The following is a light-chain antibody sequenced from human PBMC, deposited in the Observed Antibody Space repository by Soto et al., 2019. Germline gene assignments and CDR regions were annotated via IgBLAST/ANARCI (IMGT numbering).Light chain of an antibody. CDR2: DVT. CDR1: SSDVGGYNY. CDR3: SSYSSSSSVV. J-gene: IGLJ2*01. Sequence: QSALTQPASVSGSAGQSITISCTGTSSDVGGYNYVSWYPQQPGRAPKLVIYDVTNRPSGVSHRFSGYKSGNTASLTISWLHADDEGDYYCSSYSSSSSVVFGGGTKLTVL. V-gene: IGLV2-14*03.